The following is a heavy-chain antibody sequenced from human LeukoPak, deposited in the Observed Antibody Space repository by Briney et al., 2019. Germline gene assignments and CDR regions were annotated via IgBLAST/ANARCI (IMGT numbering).Heavy chain of an antibody. V-gene: IGHV3-66*01. J-gene: IGHJ4*02. CDR2: IYSGGST. CDR1: GFTVSSNY. CDR3: ARAGSGWDYYFDY. D-gene: IGHD6-19*01. Sequence: GGSLRLSCAASGFTVSSNYMSWVRQVPGKGLEWVSVIYSGGSTYYADSVKGRFTISRDNSKNTLYLQMNSLRAEDTAVYYCARAGSGWDYYFDYWGQGTLVTVSS.